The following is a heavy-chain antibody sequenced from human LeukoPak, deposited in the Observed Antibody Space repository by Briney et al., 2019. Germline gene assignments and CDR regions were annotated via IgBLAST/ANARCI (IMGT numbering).Heavy chain of an antibody. Sequence: SETLSLTCTVSGGSISSSSYYWGWIRQPPGKGLEWIGSIYYSGSTYYNPSLKSRVTISVDTSKNQFSLKLRSVTAADTAVYYCARERITIFRVVIHPIFDYWGQGTLVTVSS. J-gene: IGHJ4*02. CDR3: ARERITIFRVVIHPIFDY. CDR2: IYYSGST. D-gene: IGHD3-3*01. V-gene: IGHV4-39*01. CDR1: GGSISSSSYY.